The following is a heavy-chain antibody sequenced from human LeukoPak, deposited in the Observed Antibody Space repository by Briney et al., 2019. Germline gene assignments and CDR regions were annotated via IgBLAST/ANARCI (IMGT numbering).Heavy chain of an antibody. CDR2: IWYDGSNK. D-gene: IGHD6-19*01. CDR1: GFTFSSYG. Sequence: PGGSLRLSCAASGFTFSSYGMHWVRQAPGKGLEWVAVIWYDGSNKYYADSVKGRFTISRDNSKNTLYLQMNSLRAEDTAVYYCAKEGIAVAGSHLAHYFDYWGQGTLVTVSS. J-gene: IGHJ4*02. CDR3: AKEGIAVAGSHLAHYFDY. V-gene: IGHV3-33*06.